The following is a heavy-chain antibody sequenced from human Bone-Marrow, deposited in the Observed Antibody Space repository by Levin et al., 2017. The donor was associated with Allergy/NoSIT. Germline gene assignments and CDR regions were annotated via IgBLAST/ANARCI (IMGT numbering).Heavy chain of an antibody. CDR2: IRDKANTYTT. CDR3: ARDSWCTNGICFGPLDY. J-gene: IGHJ4*02. D-gene: IGHD2-8*01. CDR1: GFTFSDHY. Sequence: GESLKISCAASGFTFSDHYMDWVRQAPGKGLEWVGRIRDKANTYTTEYAASVKGRFTISRDDSKNSLYLQMNSLKSEDTAVYYCARDSWCTNGICFGPLDYWGQGALVTVSS. V-gene: IGHV3-72*01.